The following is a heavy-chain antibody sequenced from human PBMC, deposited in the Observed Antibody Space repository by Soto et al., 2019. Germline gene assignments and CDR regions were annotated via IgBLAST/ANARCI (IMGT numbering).Heavy chain of an antibody. J-gene: IGHJ4*02. V-gene: IGHV5-51*01. CDR3: ASRTFGWSFDF. Sequence: GESLKISCEAYGYSFSTYWIGWVRQMPGRGLEWMGIIYPGDSDTRYSPSFQGQVTISADNSISTAYLQWSSLRASDTAMYYCASRTFGWSFDFWGPGTLVTVSS. D-gene: IGHD3-9*01. CDR2: IYPGDSDT. CDR1: GYSFSTYW.